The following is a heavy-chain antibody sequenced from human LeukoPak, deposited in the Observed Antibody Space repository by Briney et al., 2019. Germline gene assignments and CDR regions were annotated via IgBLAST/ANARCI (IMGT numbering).Heavy chain of an antibody. CDR3: ARDGGNYYDSSGYSYFDY. CDR2: IYYSGST. CDR1: GGSISSYY. J-gene: IGHJ4*02. Sequence: SETLSLTCTVSGGSISSYYWSWIRQPPGKGLEWIGYIYYSGSTNYNPSLKSRVTISVDTSKNQFSLKLSSVTAADTAVYYCARDGGNYYDSSGYSYFDYWGQGTLVTASS. D-gene: IGHD3-22*01. V-gene: IGHV4-59*01.